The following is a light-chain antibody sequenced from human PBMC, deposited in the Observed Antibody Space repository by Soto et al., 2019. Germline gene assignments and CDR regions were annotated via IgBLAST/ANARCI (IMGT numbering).Light chain of an antibody. J-gene: IGKJ5*01. CDR1: QSVSSSY. CDR2: GAS. Sequence: IVLTHSPGTLSFSPGEIATLSFRASQSVSSSYLAWYQQKPGQAPRLLIYGASYRATGIPARFSGSGSGTEYTLTISNLQAEDFAVYYCQQFNNWPHTFGQGTRLEIK. V-gene: IGKV3-15*01. CDR3: QQFNNWPHT.